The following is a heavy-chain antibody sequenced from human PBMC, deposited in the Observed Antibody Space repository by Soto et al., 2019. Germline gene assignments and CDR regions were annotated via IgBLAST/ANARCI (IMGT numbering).Heavy chain of an antibody. CDR1: GLTISGKKY. J-gene: IGHJ3*01. CDR2: LYDVDGS. D-gene: IGHD1-1*01. Sequence: DVQLVESGGGLIQPGESLRLSCAAFGLTISGKKYVAWVRQAPGKGLEWVSALYDVDGSFYADSVTGRFTTSSDSSKPAVYLQMNDLRPADTAVYYCETWHEREHAFDVWGQGTTVTISS. V-gene: IGHV3-53*01. CDR3: ETWHEREHAFDV.